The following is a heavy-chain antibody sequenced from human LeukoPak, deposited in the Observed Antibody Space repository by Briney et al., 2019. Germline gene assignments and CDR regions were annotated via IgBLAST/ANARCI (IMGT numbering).Heavy chain of an antibody. V-gene: IGHV3-49*03. Sequence: GGSLRLSCTASGFTFGDYAMSWFRQAPGKGLEWVGFIRSKAYGGTTEYAASVKGRFTISRDDSKSIAYLQMNSLKTEDTAVYYCARVPNSGWPTEYYFDYWGQGTLVTVSS. CDR1: GFTFGDYA. CDR3: ARVPNSGWPTEYYFDY. J-gene: IGHJ4*02. D-gene: IGHD6-19*01. CDR2: IRSKAYGGTT.